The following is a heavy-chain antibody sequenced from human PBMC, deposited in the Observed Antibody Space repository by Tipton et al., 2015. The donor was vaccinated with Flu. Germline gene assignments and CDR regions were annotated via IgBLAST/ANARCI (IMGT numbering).Heavy chain of an antibody. D-gene: IGHD2-2*01. CDR3: ARGPDIVVVPAAMGWFDR. CDR1: GGTFSSYA. J-gene: IGHJ5*02. CDR2: IIPIFGTA. V-gene: IGHV1-69*18. Sequence: QLVQSGAEVKKPGSSVKVSCKASGGTFSSYAISWVRQAPGQGLEWMGRIIPIFGTANYAQKFQGRVTITADESTSTAYMELSSLRSEDTAVYYCARGPDIVVVPAAMGWFDRWGKVTLVTVSS.